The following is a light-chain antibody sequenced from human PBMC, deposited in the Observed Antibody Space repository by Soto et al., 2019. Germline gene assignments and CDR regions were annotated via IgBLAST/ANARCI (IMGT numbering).Light chain of an antibody. Sequence: EIVFAQSPGTPSLSPGERATLSCRASQSVSNNYLAWYQQKPGEAPRLLIYGASNRATGIPDRFSGSGSGTDFTLTIRRLEPEDFAVYYCQQYGSSGTFGQGTKVDIK. CDR1: QSVSNNY. CDR2: GAS. CDR3: QQYGSSGT. V-gene: IGKV3-20*01. J-gene: IGKJ1*01.